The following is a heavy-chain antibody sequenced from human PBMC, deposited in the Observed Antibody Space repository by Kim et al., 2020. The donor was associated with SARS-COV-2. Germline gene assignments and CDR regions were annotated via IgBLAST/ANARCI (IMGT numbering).Heavy chain of an antibody. Sequence: ASVKVSCKASGYTFTSYYMHWVRQAPGQGLEWMGIINPSGGSTSYAQKFQGRVTMTRDTSTSTVYMELSSLRSEDTAVYYCARDSGGPQLLMGVDYWGQGTLVTVSS. CDR2: INPSGGST. D-gene: IGHD2-2*01. V-gene: IGHV1-46*01. J-gene: IGHJ4*02. CDR3: ARDSGGPQLLMGVDY. CDR1: GYTFTSYY.